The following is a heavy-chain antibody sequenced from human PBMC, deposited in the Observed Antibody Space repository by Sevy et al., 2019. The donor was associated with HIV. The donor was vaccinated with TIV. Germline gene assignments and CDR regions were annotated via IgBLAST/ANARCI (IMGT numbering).Heavy chain of an antibody. D-gene: IGHD1-1*01. CDR3: ARAVYNWNDVDQDYYYYMDV. CDR1: GDSVSSKSAA. V-gene: IGHV6-1*01. J-gene: IGHJ6*03. CDR2: TYSRSKWYN. Sequence: KQSQTLSLTCAISGDSVSSKSAAWNWIRQFPSRGLEWLGRTYSRSKWYNDYAVSVKSRITINPVTSKNQFSLQLNSVTPEETAVYYCARAVYNWNDVDQDYYYYMDVWGKGTTVTVSS.